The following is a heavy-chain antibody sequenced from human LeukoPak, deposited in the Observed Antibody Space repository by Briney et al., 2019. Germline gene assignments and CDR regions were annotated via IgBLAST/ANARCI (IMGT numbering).Heavy chain of an antibody. Sequence: ASVKVSCKASGGTFSSYAISWVRQAPGQGLEWMGGIIPIFGTANYAQKFQGRVTITADESTSTAYMELSSLRSEDTAVYYCARGRWVAPRQGYYLDYWGQGTLVTVSS. V-gene: IGHV1-69*13. CDR3: ARGRWVAPRQGYYLDY. D-gene: IGHD5-12*01. CDR2: IIPIFGTA. J-gene: IGHJ4*02. CDR1: GGTFSSYA.